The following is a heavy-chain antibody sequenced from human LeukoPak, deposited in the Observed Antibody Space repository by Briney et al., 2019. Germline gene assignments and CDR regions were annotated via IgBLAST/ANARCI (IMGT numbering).Heavy chain of an antibody. Sequence: GGSLRLSCAASGFTVSGNYMSWVRQAPGKGLEWVSVIYSGGSTCYADSVKGRFTISRDNSKNTLYLQMNSLRAEDTAVYYCARDGISVSGSYFSPNMDVWGKVTTVTVSS. CDR1: GFTVSGNY. D-gene: IGHD1-26*01. CDR2: IYSGGST. V-gene: IGHV3-53*01. CDR3: ARDGISVSGSYFSPNMDV. J-gene: IGHJ6*03.